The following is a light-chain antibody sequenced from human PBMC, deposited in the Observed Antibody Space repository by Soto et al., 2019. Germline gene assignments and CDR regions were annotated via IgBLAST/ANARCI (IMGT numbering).Light chain of an antibody. Sequence: DIQMTQSPSTLSASVGDRVTITCRASQSISSWLAWYQQKPGKAPKLLIYKASSLESGVPSRFSGSGSGTEFTLTISSLQPDEFATYYCQQYNSYSRAFGQETKVEIK. CDR1: QSISSW. CDR2: KAS. V-gene: IGKV1-5*03. CDR3: QQYNSYSRA. J-gene: IGKJ1*01.